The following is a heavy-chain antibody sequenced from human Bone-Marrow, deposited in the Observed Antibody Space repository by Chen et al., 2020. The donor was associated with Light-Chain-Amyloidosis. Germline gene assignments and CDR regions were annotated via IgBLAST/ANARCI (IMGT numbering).Heavy chain of an antibody. J-gene: IGHJ6*02. CDR1: GDSIENHY. D-gene: IGHD3-10*01. Sequence: QLQESGPGLVKPSETLSLTCSVSGDSIENHYWTWIRQPAGGGLEWIGRIYPTGGYYFNPSLEGGLSMSVDTAKDQFSRNLASITAADTAVYYCAGSLVRGAFYGLDVWGQGTAVIVSS. V-gene: IGHV4-4*07. CDR2: IYPTGGY. CDR3: AGSLVRGAFYGLDV.